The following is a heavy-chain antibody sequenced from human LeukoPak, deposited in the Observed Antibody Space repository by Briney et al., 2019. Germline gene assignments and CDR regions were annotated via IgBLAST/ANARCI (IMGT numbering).Heavy chain of an antibody. Sequence: PGGSLRLSCAASGFTFSSYEMNWVRQAPGKGLEWVSSISSSSSYIYYADSVKGRFTISRDNAKNSLYLQMNSLRAEDTAVYYCARGSGYDYYYGMDVWGQGTTVTVSS. J-gene: IGHJ6*02. CDR3: ARGSGYDYYYGMDV. V-gene: IGHV3-21*01. D-gene: IGHD3-22*01. CDR2: ISSSSSYI. CDR1: GFTFSSYE.